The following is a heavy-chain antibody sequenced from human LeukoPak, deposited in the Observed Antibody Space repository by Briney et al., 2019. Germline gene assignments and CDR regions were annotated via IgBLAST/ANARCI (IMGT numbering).Heavy chain of an antibody. CDR1: GASISSYY. CDR3: ARHYGP. V-gene: IGHV4-39*01. D-gene: IGHD3-10*01. J-gene: IGHJ5*02. CDR2: IYYSGST. Sequence: SETLSLTCTVSGASISSYYWSWIRQPPGKGLEWIGSIYYSGSTYYNPSLKSRVTISVDTSKNQFSLKLNSVTAADTAVYYCARHYGPWGQGTLVTVSS.